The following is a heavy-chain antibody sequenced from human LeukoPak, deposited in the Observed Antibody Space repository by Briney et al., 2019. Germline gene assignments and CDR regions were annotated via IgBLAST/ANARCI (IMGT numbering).Heavy chain of an antibody. CDR3: ARGECSGGSCYSGY. V-gene: IGHV1-8*01. Sequence: ASVKASCKASGYTFTSYDINWVRQATGQGLEWTGWMNPNSANTGYAQKFQGRVTMTRNTSISTAYMELSSLRSEDTAVYYCARGECSGGSCYSGYWGQGTLVTVSS. CDR2: MNPNSANT. CDR1: GYTFTSYD. D-gene: IGHD2-15*01. J-gene: IGHJ4*02.